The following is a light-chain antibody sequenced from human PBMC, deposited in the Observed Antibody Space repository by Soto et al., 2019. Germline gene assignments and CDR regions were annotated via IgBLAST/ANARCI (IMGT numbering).Light chain of an antibody. V-gene: IGKV1-39*01. Sequence: DIQMTQSPSTLTASVEDRVIITCRASQSISNHLNWYQQKPGKAPKLLIYAASSLQSGVPLRFSGSGSGTDFTLTITSLQPEDFATYYCQQSYTTPPTFGGGTKADSK. CDR3: QQSYTTPPT. CDR2: AAS. J-gene: IGKJ4*01. CDR1: QSISNH.